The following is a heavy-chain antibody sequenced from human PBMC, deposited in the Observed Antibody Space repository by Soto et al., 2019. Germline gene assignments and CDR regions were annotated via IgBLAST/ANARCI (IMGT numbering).Heavy chain of an antibody. Sequence: ASVKVSCKASGYTFTSYYMHWVQQAPGQGLEWMGIINPSGGSTSYAQKFQGRVTMTRDTSTSTVYMELSSLRSEDTAVYYCARGDHPDILTGYHIRPFWYHYYGMDVWGQ. D-gene: IGHD3-9*01. CDR3: ARGDHPDILTGYHIRPFWYHYYGMDV. CDR2: INPSGGST. CDR1: GYTFTSYY. J-gene: IGHJ6*02. V-gene: IGHV1-46*01.